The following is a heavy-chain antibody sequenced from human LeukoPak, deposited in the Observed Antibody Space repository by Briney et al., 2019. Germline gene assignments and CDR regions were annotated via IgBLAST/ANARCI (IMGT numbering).Heavy chain of an antibody. CDR1: GGTFSSYA. V-gene: IGHV1-69*04. D-gene: IGHD5-18*01. CDR3: ARDNSYATRGDY. CDR2: SIPILGIA. Sequence: SVKVSCKASGGTFSSYAISWVRQAPGQGLEWMGRSIPILGIANYAQMFQGRVTVTADKSTSTAYMELSSLRSEDTAVYYCARDNSYATRGDYWGQGTLVTVSS. J-gene: IGHJ4*02.